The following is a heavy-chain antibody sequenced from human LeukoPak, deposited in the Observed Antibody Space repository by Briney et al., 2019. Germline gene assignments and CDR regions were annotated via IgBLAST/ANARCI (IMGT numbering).Heavy chain of an antibody. CDR3: AGGGNSGRWYFDL. D-gene: IGHD6-19*01. CDR1: GLIVSSNH. V-gene: IGHV3-53*01. CDR2: IYSGGST. J-gene: IGHJ2*01. Sequence: GGSLRLSCVVSGLIVSSNHMSWVRQAPGKGLEWVSVIYSGGSTYYADSVKGRFTISRDNSKNTLYLQMNSLRAEDTAVYYCAGGGNSGRWYFDLWGRGTLVTVSS.